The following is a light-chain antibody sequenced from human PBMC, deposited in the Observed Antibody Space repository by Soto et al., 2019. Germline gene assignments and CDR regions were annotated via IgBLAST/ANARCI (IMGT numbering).Light chain of an antibody. CDR2: EVS. Sequence: QSALTQPASVSGSPGQSITISCTGTSSDVGAYNYVSWYQQHPGKAPKLMIYEVSYRPSGVSDRFSGSRSGNTASLTISGLQAEDESDYYCAAWDDRLNGWVFGGGTKLTVL. J-gene: IGLJ3*02. CDR3: AAWDDRLNGWV. CDR1: SSDVGAYNY. V-gene: IGLV2-14*01.